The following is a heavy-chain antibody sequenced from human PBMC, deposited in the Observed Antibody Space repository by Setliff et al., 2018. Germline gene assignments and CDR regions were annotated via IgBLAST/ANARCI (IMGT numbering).Heavy chain of an antibody. CDR2: IYHSGTT. CDR3: ARQGEYSRRFGY. J-gene: IGHJ4*02. CDR1: GYSISSGFY. V-gene: IGHV4-38-2*01. D-gene: IGHD4-4*01. Sequence: SETLSLTCAVSGYSISSGFYWGWIRQPPGKGLEWIGSIYHSGTTYYNPSLESRVTIFVDTSKNQFSLRLTSVTAADTAIYYCARQGEYSRRFGYWGQGILVTVPQ.